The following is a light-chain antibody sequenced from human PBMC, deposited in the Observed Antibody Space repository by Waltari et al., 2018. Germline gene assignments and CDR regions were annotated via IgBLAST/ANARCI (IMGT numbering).Light chain of an antibody. CDR3: QQFNTWPLT. J-gene: IGKJ3*01. V-gene: IGKV3-15*01. CDR1: QSVSDT. CDR2: SAS. Sequence: EVVMTQSPATLSVSPGERATLPCRASQSVSDTLAWYQQKVGQPPRLLIYSASIRATGVPARFSGSGSGTEFTLTISSLQSEDFGVYYCQQFNTWPLTFGPGTKVDFK.